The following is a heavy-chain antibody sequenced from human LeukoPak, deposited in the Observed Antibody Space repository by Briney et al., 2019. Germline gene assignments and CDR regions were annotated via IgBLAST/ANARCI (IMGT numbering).Heavy chain of an antibody. CDR2: INSDGSST. J-gene: IGHJ4*02. D-gene: IGHD1-1*01. CDR1: GFTFTNNW. CDR3: ARNYNYYFDY. V-gene: IGHV3-74*01. Sequence: GGSLRLSCAPSGFTFTNNWMHWVRQAPGRGLVWVSRINSDGSSTSCADSVKGRFTISRDNAKNTLYLQMNSLRAEDTAVYYCARNYNYYFDYWGQGTLVTVSS.